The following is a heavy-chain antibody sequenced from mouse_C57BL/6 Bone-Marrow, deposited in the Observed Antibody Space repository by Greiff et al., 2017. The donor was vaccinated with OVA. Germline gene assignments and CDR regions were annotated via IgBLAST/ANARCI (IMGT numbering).Heavy chain of an antibody. CDR3: ARHEDGNPYYFDY. J-gene: IGHJ2*01. Sequence: VKVVESGAELVKPGASVKLSCKASGYTFTEYTIHWVKQRSGQGLEWIGWFYPGSGSIKYNEKFKDKATLTADKSSSTVYMELSRFTSEDSAVYFCARHEDGNPYYFDYWGQGTTLTVSS. D-gene: IGHD2-1*01. CDR2: FYPGSGSI. CDR1: GYTFTEYT. V-gene: IGHV1-62-2*01.